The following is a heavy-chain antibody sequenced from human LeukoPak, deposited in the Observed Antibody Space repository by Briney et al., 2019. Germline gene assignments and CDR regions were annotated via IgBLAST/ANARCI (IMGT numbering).Heavy chain of an antibody. J-gene: IGHJ4*02. Sequence: PGGSLRLSCAASGFAFSTYGMSWVRQAPGKGLGWVSSISGSGGNTHYADSVKGRFTISRDNSKNTLSLQMNSLRAEDTAVYYCAKGISGSYLSDYWGQGTLVAVSS. V-gene: IGHV3-23*01. CDR2: ISGSGGNT. CDR1: GFAFSTYG. CDR3: AKGISGSYLSDY. D-gene: IGHD3-10*01.